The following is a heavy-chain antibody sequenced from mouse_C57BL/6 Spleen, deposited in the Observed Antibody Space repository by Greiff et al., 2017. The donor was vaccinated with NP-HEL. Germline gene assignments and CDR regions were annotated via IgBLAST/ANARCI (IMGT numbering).Heavy chain of an antibody. D-gene: IGHD1-1*01. J-gene: IGHJ2*01. V-gene: IGHV5-17*01. CDR1: GFTFSDYG. CDR3: AREGNYYGSPFDY. Sequence: EVNVVESGGGLVKPGGSLKLSCAASGFTFSDYGMHWVRQAPEKGLEWVAYISSGSSTIYYADTVKGRFTISRDNAKNTLFLQMTSLRSEDTAMYYCAREGNYYGSPFDYWGQGTTLTVSS. CDR2: ISSGSSTI.